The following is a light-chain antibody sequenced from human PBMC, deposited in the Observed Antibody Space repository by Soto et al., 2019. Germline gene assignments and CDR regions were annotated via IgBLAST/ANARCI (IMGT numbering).Light chain of an antibody. J-gene: IGLJ1*01. CDR2: EVS. CDR1: SSDVGGYNY. Sequence: QSALTQPASVSGSPGQSITISCTGTSSDVGGYNYVSWYQQHPGKAPKLLIYEVSRRPSGVSNRFSGSKSGNTASLTISGLQAEDEADYYCSSYTSSSTDVFGTGIKLTVL. V-gene: IGLV2-14*01. CDR3: SSYTSSSTDV.